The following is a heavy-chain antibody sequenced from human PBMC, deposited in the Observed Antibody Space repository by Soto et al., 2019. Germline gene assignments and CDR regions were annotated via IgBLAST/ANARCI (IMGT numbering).Heavy chain of an antibody. CDR3: ATPQVYDDCLDS. J-gene: IGHJ4*02. V-gene: IGHV1-3*01. CDR2: INVGNGNT. D-gene: IGHD2-21*02. Sequence: QVQLVQSGAEVKKPGASVKVSCKTPGYIFTRYHIHWVSQAPGQRLEWMAWINVGNGNTRYSQKFQGRLTLTRDTPGNTAYLQLNSLISEYTSVYYCATPQVYDDCLDSWGQGTLVTVSS. CDR1: GYIFTRYH.